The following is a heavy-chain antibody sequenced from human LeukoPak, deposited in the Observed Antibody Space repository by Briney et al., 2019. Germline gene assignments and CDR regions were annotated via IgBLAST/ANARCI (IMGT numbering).Heavy chain of an antibody. Sequence: GGSLRLSCAASGFTFSSYFMSWVRQAPGKGLEWVSVIHSGGSTLYADSVKGRFTISRHNSKNTLYLQMNSLRAEDTAVYYCAIEDLHDAFDIWGQGTMVTVSS. V-gene: IGHV3-53*04. CDR2: IHSGGST. CDR1: GFTFSSYF. D-gene: IGHD3/OR15-3a*01. CDR3: AIEDLHDAFDI. J-gene: IGHJ3*02.